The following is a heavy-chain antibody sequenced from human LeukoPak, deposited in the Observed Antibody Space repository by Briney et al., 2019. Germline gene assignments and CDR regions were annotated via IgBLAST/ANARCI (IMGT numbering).Heavy chain of an antibody. CDR3: ATMVPVPAAMKGGGFDP. Sequence: ASVKVSCKVSGYTLTELSMHWVRQAPGKGLEWMGGFDPEDGETIYAQKFQGRVTMTEDTSTDTAYMELSSLRSEDTAVYYCATMVPVPAAMKGGGFDPWGQGTLVTVSS. CDR2: FDPEDGET. D-gene: IGHD2-2*01. J-gene: IGHJ5*02. CDR1: GYTLTELS. V-gene: IGHV1-24*01.